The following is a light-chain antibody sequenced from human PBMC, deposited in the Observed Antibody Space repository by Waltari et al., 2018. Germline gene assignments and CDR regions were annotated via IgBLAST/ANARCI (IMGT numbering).Light chain of an antibody. Sequence: QSALTQPASVSGSPGQSITISCTGTSSDIGGYNYFSWYQQHPGQAPKRMIYDVRKRPSGVSNRFSGSKSGNTASLTISGPQAEDEADYYCSSYTSSNTWVFGGGTKLTVL. CDR1: SSDIGGYNY. J-gene: IGLJ3*02. CDR3: SSYTSSNTWV. CDR2: DVR. V-gene: IGLV2-14*01.